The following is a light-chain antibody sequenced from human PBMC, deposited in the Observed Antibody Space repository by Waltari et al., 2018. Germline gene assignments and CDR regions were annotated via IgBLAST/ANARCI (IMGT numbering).Light chain of an antibody. CDR3: MQSLQTLWT. CDR2: LGA. Sequence: IVVTQSTLSLPVTPGEPASSSCRSSQSLLHRNGTNYLDCYLKKPGQSRRLLSYLGANRASGVPERFSGGGSGTDFTLRISRVEAEDVGVYYCMQSLQTLWTFGPGTKVEIK. CDR1: QSLLHRNGTNY. J-gene: IGKJ1*01. V-gene: IGKV2-28*01.